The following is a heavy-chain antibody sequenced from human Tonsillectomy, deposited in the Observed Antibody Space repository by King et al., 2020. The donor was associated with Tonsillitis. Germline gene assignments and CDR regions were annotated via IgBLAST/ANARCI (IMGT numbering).Heavy chain of an antibody. CDR3: ARGEVKSYYDSESQYVDEACDI. CDR1: GFPFSPSC. D-gene: IGHD3-10*01. CDR2: ISSAVSAP. V-gene: IGHV3-33*05. J-gene: IGHJ3*02. Sequence: QLVPSGGGVVQSGRSLRLSFAASGFPFSPSCLHWVRHAPFHGLSWVSFISSAVSAPSSAYSVHVLFPLSSYTSKNTLSLQMNSLRAEDTAVYYCARGEVKSYYDSESQYVDEACDIGGQGTMVTVSS.